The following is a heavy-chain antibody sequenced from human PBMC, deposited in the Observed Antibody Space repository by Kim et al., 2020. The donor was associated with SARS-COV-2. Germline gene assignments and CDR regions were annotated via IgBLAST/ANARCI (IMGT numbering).Heavy chain of an antibody. J-gene: IGHJ3*02. D-gene: IGHD2-2*01. V-gene: IGHV4-39*01. Sequence: SETLSLTCTVSGGSISSSSYYWGWIRQPPGKGLEWIASIYYSGSTYYNPSLKSRVTISVDTSKNQFSLKLSSVTAADTAVYYCARLSVVTDAFDIWGQGTMVTVSS. CDR2: IYYSGST. CDR1: GGSISSSSYY. CDR3: ARLSVVTDAFDI.